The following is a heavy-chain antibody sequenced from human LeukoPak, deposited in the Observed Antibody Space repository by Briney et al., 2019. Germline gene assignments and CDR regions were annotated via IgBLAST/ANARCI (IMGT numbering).Heavy chain of an antibody. J-gene: IGHJ4*02. CDR2: ISGSGVST. Sequence: PGRSQRLSCTASGFIFSSSAMSWVRQAPGKGLEWVSSISGSGVSTYYADSVKGRFTVSRDNSKNTLYLQMNSLRAEDTAVYYCAKGPLLWDWGQGTLVTVSS. V-gene: IGHV3-23*01. CDR3: AKGPLLWD. D-gene: IGHD2/OR15-2a*01. CDR1: GFIFSSSA.